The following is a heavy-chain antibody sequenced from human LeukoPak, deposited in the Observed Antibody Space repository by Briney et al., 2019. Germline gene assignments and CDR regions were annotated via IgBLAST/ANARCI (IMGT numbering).Heavy chain of an antibody. Sequence: GESLKISCKGSGYSFTSYWIGWVRQLPGKGLEWMGIIYPGDSNPRYSPSFQGQVTISADKSISTAYLQWSSLKASDTAMYYCAILPSRQLLGAFDIWGQGTMVTVSS. CDR2: IYPGDSNP. CDR1: GYSFTSYW. CDR3: AILPSRQLLGAFDI. V-gene: IGHV5-51*01. J-gene: IGHJ3*02. D-gene: IGHD1-26*01.